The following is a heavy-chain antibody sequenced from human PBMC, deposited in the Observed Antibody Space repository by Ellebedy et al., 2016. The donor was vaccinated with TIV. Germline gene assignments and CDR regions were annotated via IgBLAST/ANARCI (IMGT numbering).Heavy chain of an antibody. D-gene: IGHD3-9*01. V-gene: IGHV3-21*01. CDR3: ARDTSRNYDILTGYYTPYYYGMDV. CDR1: GFTFSNYS. J-gene: IGHJ6*02. Sequence: GESLKISXAASGFTFSNYSMNWVRQAPGKGLEWVSSISSSSSYIYYADSVKGRFILSRDNAKNSLYLQMNSLRAEDTAGYYCARDTSRNYDILTGYYTPYYYGMDVWGQGTTVTVSS. CDR2: ISSSSSYI.